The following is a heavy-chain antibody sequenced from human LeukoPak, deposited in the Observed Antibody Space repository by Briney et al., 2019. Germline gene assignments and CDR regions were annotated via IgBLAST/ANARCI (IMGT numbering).Heavy chain of an antibody. V-gene: IGHV3-74*01. CDR2: INSDGSST. J-gene: IGHJ4*02. D-gene: IGHD1-26*01. Sequence: GGSLRLSCAASGFTFSSYWMHWVRQAPGKGLVWVSRINSDGSSTSYADSVKGRFTISRDNAKNTLYLQMNSLRAEDTAVYYCARTRYGGCAVDYWGQGTLVTVSS. CDR1: GFTFSSYW. CDR3: ARTRYGGCAVDY.